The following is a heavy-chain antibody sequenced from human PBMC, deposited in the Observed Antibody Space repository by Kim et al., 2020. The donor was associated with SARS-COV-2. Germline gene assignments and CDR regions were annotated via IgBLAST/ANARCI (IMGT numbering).Heavy chain of an antibody. Sequence: GGSLRLSCAASGFTFSSYAMSWVRQAPGKGLEWVSLIYSGGTTYYADSVKGRFTISRDNSKNTLYFQMNSLRAEDTAGYYCAKTPGGWYGTSLDDWGQGTLVTVSS. D-gene: IGHD6-19*01. CDR2: IYSGGTT. J-gene: IGHJ4*02. CDR1: GFTFSSYA. V-gene: IGHV3-23*03. CDR3: AKTPGGWYGTSLDD.